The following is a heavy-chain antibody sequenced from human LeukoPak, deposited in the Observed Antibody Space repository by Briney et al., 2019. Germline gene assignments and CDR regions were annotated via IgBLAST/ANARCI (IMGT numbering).Heavy chain of an antibody. CDR1: GFTFSSQA. CDR2: VSGSSSNT. D-gene: IGHD4-23*01. Sequence: GGSLRLSCAASGFTFSSQAMNWVRQAPGKGLEWVSGVSGSSSNTYYADSVKGRFAISRDNSKNTLYLQMNSLRVEDAAVYYCAKDRNGNSRPYNFDYWGQGTLVTVSS. V-gene: IGHV3-23*01. CDR3: AKDRNGNSRPYNFDY. J-gene: IGHJ4*02.